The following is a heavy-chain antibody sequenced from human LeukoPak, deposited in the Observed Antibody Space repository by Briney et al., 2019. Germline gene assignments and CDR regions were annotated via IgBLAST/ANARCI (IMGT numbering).Heavy chain of an antibody. CDR3: ARGPWSAAGYNGMDV. CDR1: GFTFSSYG. Sequence: GGSLRLSCAASGFTFSSYGMSWVRQAPGKGLEWVSAISNSGGSTPYADSVKGRFTISRDNSKNTLYLQMNSLRGEDTAVYYCARGPWSAAGYNGMDVWGQGTTVTVFS. D-gene: IGHD6-13*01. J-gene: IGHJ6*02. CDR2: ISNSGGST. V-gene: IGHV3-23*01.